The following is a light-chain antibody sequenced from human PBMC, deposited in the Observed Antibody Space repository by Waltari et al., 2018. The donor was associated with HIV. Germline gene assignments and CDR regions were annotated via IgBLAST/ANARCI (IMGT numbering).Light chain of an antibody. J-gene: IGKJ1*01. CDR1: QNNGTY. CDR2: AAS. V-gene: IGKV1-39*01. Sequence: EIQMTQAPSSLSASVGDRVTITCRASQNNGTYLTWYQVKPGTAPKLLIYAASSLQGGVQSRFSGSGSVTHFTLTISSLQPEYFATFYCHQSSSTLWTFGQGTNVEI. CDR3: HQSSSTLWT.